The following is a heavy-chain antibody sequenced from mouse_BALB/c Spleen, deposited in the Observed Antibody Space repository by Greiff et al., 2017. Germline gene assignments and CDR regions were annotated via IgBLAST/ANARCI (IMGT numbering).Heavy chain of an antibody. CDR2: INPNNGGT. Sequence: LMESGPELVKPGASVKIPCKASGYTFTDYNMDWVKQSHGKSLEWIGDINPNNGGTIYNQKFKGKATLTVDKSSSTAYMELRSLTSEDTAVYYCARDDYTYFAYWGQGTLVTVSA. CDR3: ARDDYTYFAY. V-gene: IGHV1-18*01. D-gene: IGHD2-4*01. J-gene: IGHJ3*01. CDR1: GYTFTDYN.